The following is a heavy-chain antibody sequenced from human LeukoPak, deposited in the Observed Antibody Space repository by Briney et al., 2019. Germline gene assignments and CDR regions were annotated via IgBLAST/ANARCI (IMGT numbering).Heavy chain of an antibody. CDR2: IIPILGIA. D-gene: IGHD3-9*01. J-gene: IGHJ4*02. CDR1: GGTFSSYA. CDR3: ARGLAYYDILTGYPFDY. V-gene: IGHV1-69*04. Sequence: SVKVSCKASGGTFSSYAISWVRQAPGQGLEWMGRIIPILGIANYAQKFQGRVTITADKSTNTAYMELSSLRSEDTAVYYCARGLAYYDILTGYPFDYWGQGTLVTVSS.